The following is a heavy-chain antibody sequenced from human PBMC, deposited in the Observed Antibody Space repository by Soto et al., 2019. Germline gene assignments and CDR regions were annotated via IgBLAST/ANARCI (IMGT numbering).Heavy chain of an antibody. CDR1: GYTFTSYG. CDR2: ISAYNGNT. J-gene: IGHJ5*02. Sequence: ASGKVSCKASGYTFTSYGISWVRQAPGQGLEWMGWISAYNGNTNYAQKLQGRVTMTTDTSTSTAYMELRSLRSDDTAVYYCARDGCSSPSCYTWRFDPWDQGPLVPLSS. D-gene: IGHD2-2*02. V-gene: IGHV1-18*01. CDR3: ARDGCSSPSCYTWRFDP.